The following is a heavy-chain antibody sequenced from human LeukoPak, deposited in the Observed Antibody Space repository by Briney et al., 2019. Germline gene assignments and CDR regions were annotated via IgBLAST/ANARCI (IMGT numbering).Heavy chain of an antibody. V-gene: IGHV3-7*04. Sequence: GGSLRLSCAASGFTVSSNYMSWVRQAPGKGLEWVASINEDGSEIHYVDSVKGRFTISRDNAKDSLYLQMNSLTAEDTAMYYCVRAYHPGGWFDPWGQGTLVTVSS. J-gene: IGHJ5*02. CDR2: INEDGSEI. CDR1: GFTVSSNY. CDR3: VRAYHPGGWFDP. D-gene: IGHD2-21*01.